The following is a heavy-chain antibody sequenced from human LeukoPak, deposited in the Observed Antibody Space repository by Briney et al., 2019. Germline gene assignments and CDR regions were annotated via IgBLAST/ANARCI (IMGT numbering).Heavy chain of an antibody. CDR2: INHSGGT. CDR3: ARGLAAAGKRRFDP. V-gene: IGHV4-34*01. Sequence: SETLSLTCAVYGGSFSGYYWSWIRQPPGKGLEWIEEINHSGGTNYNPSLKSRVTISVDTTKNQFSLKLSSVTAADTAVYYCARGLAAAGKRRFDPWGQGTLVTVSS. J-gene: IGHJ5*02. D-gene: IGHD6-13*01. CDR1: GGSFSGYY.